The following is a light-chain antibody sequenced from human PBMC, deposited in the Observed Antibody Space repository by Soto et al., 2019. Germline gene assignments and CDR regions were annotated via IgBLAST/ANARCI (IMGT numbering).Light chain of an antibody. CDR3: QQLNTYPLT. CDR2: AAS. J-gene: IGKJ4*01. CDR1: QGISSY. V-gene: IGKV1-9*01. Sequence: DIQLTQSPSFLSASIGDRVTITCRASQGISSYLAWYQQKPGKAPKLLIYAASNFQSGVPSRFSGSGSGTEFTLTISSLQPEDFATYYCQQLNTYPLTFGGGTKVGIK.